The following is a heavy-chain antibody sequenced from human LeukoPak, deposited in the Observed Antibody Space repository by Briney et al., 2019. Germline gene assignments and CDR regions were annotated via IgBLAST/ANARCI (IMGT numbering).Heavy chain of an antibody. D-gene: IGHD3-22*01. Sequence: GGSLRLSCTASGFTFGDYGMSWVRPAPGKGLGWVGLIRSKAYGGTTEYAASVKGRFSISRDDSKSIAYLQFNSLKTEDTAVYYCTRDGIRGYYAFDYWGQGTLVTVSS. CDR3: TRDGIRGYYAFDY. CDR1: GFTFGDYG. CDR2: IRSKAYGGTT. V-gene: IGHV3-49*04. J-gene: IGHJ4*02.